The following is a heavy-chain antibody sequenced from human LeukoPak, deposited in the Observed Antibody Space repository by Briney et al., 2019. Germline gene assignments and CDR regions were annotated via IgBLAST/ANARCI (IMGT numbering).Heavy chain of an antibody. CDR3: ARWLGWDIVLMVYALDY. CDR2: INPNSGGT. D-gene: IGHD2-8*01. V-gene: IGHV1-2*02. Sequence: ASVKVSCKASGYTFTGYYMHWVRQAPGQGLEWMGWINPNSGGTNYAQKFQGRVTMTRDTSISTAYMELSRLGSDDTAVYYCARWLGWDIVLMVYALDYWGQGTLVTVSS. CDR1: GYTFTGYY. J-gene: IGHJ4*02.